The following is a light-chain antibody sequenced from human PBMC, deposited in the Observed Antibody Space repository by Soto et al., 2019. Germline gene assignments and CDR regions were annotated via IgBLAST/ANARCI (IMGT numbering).Light chain of an antibody. Sequence: DIEMTQSPATLSVSPGERATLSCRASQSVSSNLAWYQQKPGQAPRLLIYGASNRATGIPDRFSGSGSGTDFTLTISILEPEYFAVYYCQQYGSSGTFGQGTKVDIK. CDR3: QQYGSSGT. J-gene: IGKJ1*01. CDR1: QSVSSN. V-gene: IGKV3-20*01. CDR2: GAS.